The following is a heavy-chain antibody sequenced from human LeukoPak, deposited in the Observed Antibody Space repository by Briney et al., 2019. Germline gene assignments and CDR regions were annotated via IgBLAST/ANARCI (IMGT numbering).Heavy chain of an antibody. J-gene: IGHJ4*02. Sequence: PGGSLRLSCAASGFTFSSYSMNWVRQAPGKGLEWVSSISSSSSYIYYADSVKGRFTISRDNAKNSLYLQMNSLRAEDTAVYYCARDRLRGYSYGWFDYWGQGTLVTVSS. CDR3: ARDRLRGYSYGWFDY. CDR2: ISSSSSYI. CDR1: GFTFSSYS. V-gene: IGHV3-21*01. D-gene: IGHD5-18*01.